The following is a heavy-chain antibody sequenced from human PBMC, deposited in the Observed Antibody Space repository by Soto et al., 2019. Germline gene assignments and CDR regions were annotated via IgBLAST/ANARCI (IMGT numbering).Heavy chain of an antibody. Sequence: GGSLRLSCAASAFTFKNHWMHWVRQVPGKGLEWVSCINGNSSSICYADSVKGRFTISRDNAKNTLYLQMNSLRDEDTAVYYCLGHVEPIDYWGQGTLVTVSS. CDR3: LGHVEPIDY. J-gene: IGHJ4*02. D-gene: IGHD3-16*01. V-gene: IGHV3-48*02. CDR1: AFTFKNHW. CDR2: INGNSSSI.